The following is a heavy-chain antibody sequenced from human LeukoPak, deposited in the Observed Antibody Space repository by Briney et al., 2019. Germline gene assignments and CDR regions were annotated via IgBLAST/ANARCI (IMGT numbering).Heavy chain of an antibody. Sequence: GGSLTLSCAASGFTFSAHTMNWVRLAPGKGLQWVSYVGSSGITIYYAHSVEGRFTISRDNAKNSLYLQMSSLRVEDTAVYYCARGPLYDITGSYGLWGQGTLVTVSS. CDR1: GFTFSAHT. CDR2: VGSSGITI. CDR3: ARGPLYDITGSYGL. J-gene: IGHJ4*02. V-gene: IGHV3-48*01. D-gene: IGHD2-8*01.